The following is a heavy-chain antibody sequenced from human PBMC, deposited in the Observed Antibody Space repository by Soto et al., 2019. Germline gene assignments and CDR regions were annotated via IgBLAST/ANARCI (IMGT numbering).Heavy chain of an antibody. CDR1: GDTFNTYT. Sequence: SVKVSCKVSGDTFNTYTISWVRQAPGQGLEWMGRIIPILGETKYSQKFQGRLSITRDTSTSTAYMELSSLRSEDTAVYYCARDPRYYDFWSGSLAVPQYYFDYWGQGTLVTVSS. CDR2: IIPILGET. V-gene: IGHV1-69*08. CDR3: ARDPRYYDFWSGSLAVPQYYFDY. D-gene: IGHD3-3*01. J-gene: IGHJ4*02.